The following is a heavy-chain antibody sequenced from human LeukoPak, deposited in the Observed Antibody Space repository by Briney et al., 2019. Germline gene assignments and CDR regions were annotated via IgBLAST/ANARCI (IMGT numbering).Heavy chain of an antibody. CDR3: AKEAPTAGGFDY. CDR2: ISWNSGSI. D-gene: IGHD4-17*01. Sequence: GRSLRLSCAASGFTFDDYAMHWVRQAPGKGPEWVSGISWNSGSIGYADSVKGRFTISRDNAKNSLYLQMNSLRAEDTALYYCAKEAPTAGGFDYWGQGTLVTVSS. J-gene: IGHJ4*02. CDR1: GFTFDDYA. V-gene: IGHV3-9*01.